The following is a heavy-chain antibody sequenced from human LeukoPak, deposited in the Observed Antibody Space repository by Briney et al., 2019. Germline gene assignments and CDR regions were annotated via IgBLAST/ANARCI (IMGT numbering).Heavy chain of an antibody. CDR1: RFTFSDYG. CDR3: ARVDRYCSGGSCYDNYYFDY. J-gene: IGHJ4*02. D-gene: IGHD2-15*01. Sequence: PGRSLRLSCTASRFTFSDYGMHWVRQAPGKGLEWVAFISFDGSNKYYADSVKGRFTISRDNAKNSLYLQMNSLRAEDTAVYYCARVDRYCSGGSCYDNYYFDYWGQGTLVTVSS. CDR2: ISFDGSNK. V-gene: IGHV3-30*03.